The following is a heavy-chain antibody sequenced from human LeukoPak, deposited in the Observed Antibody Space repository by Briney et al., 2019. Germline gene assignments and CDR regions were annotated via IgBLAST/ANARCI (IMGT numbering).Heavy chain of an antibody. V-gene: IGHV5-51*01. CDR2: IYPGDSDT. CDR1: GYSFTSYW. J-gene: IGHJ3*02. D-gene: IGHD3-22*01. Sequence: GESLKISCKGSGYSFTSYWIGWVRQMPGKGLESMGIIYPGDSDTRYSPSFQGQVTISADKSISTAYLQWSSLKASDTAMYYCARRNRYGSSGYYRFDAFDIWGQGTMVTVSS. CDR3: ARRNRYGSSGYYRFDAFDI.